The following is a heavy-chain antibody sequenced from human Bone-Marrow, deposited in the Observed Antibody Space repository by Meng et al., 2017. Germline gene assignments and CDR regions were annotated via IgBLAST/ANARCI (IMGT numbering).Heavy chain of an antibody. CDR1: GGSFSAYD. CDR2: INHSGST. J-gene: IGHJ4*02. D-gene: IGHD2-21*02. Sequence: QVQVQQWGAGLLKPSETLSLTGAFYGGSFSAYDWSWIRQPPGKGLEWLGQINHSGSTNDNPSLKSRVTISIDTSRNQLSLKLSSVTAADTAVYYCARVAYRWGGDCSYFDYWGQGTLVTVSS. V-gene: IGHV4-34*01. CDR3: ARVAYRWGGDCSYFDY.